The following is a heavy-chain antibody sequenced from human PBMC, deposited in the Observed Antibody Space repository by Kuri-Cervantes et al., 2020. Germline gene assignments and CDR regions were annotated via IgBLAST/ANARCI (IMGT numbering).Heavy chain of an antibody. D-gene: IGHD3-16*01. V-gene: IGHV3-23*01. CDR2: ISGSGGST. CDR1: GFTFGLYA. CDR3: ASYTNFWGSYTEY. Sequence: GESLKISCAASGFTFGLYAMHWVRQAPGKGLEWVSAISGSGGSTYYADSVKGRFTISRDNSKNTLYLQMNSLRAEDTAVYYCASYTNFWGSYTEYLGQGTLVTVSS. J-gene: IGHJ4*02.